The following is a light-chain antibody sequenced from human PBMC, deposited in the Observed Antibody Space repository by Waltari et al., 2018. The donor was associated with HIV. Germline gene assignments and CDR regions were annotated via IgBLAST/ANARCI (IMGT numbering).Light chain of an antibody. V-gene: IGLV3-27*01. CDR3: YSAADNNLGV. CDR2: KDS. J-gene: IGLJ2*01. Sequence: SYELTQPSSVSVSPGQTARITCSGDVLAKKYARWFQQKPGKAPVLVFYKDSERPSGIPERFSGSSSGTTVTLTISGAQVEDEADYYCYSAADNNLGVFGGGTKLTVL. CDR1: VLAKKY.